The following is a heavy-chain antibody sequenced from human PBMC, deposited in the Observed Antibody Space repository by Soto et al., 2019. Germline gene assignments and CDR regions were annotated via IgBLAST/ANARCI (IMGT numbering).Heavy chain of an antibody. D-gene: IGHD3-10*01. Sequence: GGSLRLSCAAFGFTVSGKKYVAWVRQAPGKGLEWVSALYDLDGTYYADSVKGRFATSSDSSRTTVYLQMNDLRPDDTAVYSCATWHLREHAYDIWGQGTTVTVSS. CDR2: LYDLDGT. CDR1: GFTVSGKKY. CDR3: ATWHLREHAYDI. V-gene: IGHV3-53*01. J-gene: IGHJ3*02.